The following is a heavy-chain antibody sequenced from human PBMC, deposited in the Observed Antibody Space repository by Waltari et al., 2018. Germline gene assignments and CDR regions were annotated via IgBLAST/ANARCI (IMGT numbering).Heavy chain of an antibody. D-gene: IGHD3-3*01. J-gene: IGHJ5*02. CDR2: INHSGST. V-gene: IGHV4-34*01. Sequence: QVQLQQWGAGLLKPSETLSLTCAVYGGSFSGYYRCWIRQPPGKGLEWIGEINHSGSTNYNPSPRSRVTISVDTSKNQFALKLSSVTAADTAVYYCARGYGDFWSGYYPPFWFDPWGQGTLVTVSS. CDR1: GGSFSGYY. CDR3: ARGYGDFWSGYYPPFWFDP.